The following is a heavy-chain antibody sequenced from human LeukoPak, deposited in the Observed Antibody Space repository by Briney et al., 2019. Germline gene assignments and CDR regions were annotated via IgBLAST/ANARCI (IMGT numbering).Heavy chain of an antibody. CDR2: IYGGST. Sequence: PGGSLRLSCAASGFTVSDNYMTWVRQAPGKGLEWVSIIYGGSTYYADSVKGRFTISRDNSKNTLYLQMNSLRAEDTAVYYCAKVGDYYYGSGLFDYWGQGTLVTVSS. D-gene: IGHD3-10*01. J-gene: IGHJ4*02. CDR3: AKVGDYYYGSGLFDY. V-gene: IGHV3-53*01. CDR1: GFTVSDNY.